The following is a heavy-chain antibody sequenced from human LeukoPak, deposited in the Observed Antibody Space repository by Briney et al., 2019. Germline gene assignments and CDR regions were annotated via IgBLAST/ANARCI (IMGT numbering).Heavy chain of an antibody. J-gene: IGHJ5*02. D-gene: IGHD6-13*01. Sequence: ASVKVSCKASGYIFTRFGISWVRQAPGQGLEWMGWISAYDRNTEYAQNFQGRVTFTIDTSTSTAYMDLRSLRYDDTAVYYCARDKVIASAGTPNWFDPWGQGTLVTVSS. CDR2: ISAYDRNT. V-gene: IGHV1-18*01. CDR3: ARDKVIASAGTPNWFDP. CDR1: GYIFTRFG.